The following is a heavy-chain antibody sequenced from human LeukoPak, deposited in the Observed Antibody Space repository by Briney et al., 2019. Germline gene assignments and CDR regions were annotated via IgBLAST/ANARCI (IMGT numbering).Heavy chain of an antibody. CDR1: GGSISSGGYY. J-gene: IGHJ4*02. Sequence: SETLSLTCTVSGGSISSGGYYWSWIRQHPGKGLEWIGYIYYSGSTYYNPSLKSRVTISVDTSKNQFSLKLSSVTAADTAVYYCASGHSSGYYGLFDYWGQGTLVTVSS. CDR2: IYYSGST. D-gene: IGHD3-22*01. V-gene: IGHV4-31*03. CDR3: ASGHSSGYYGLFDY.